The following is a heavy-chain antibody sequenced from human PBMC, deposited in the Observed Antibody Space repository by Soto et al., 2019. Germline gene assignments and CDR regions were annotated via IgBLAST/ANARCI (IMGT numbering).Heavy chain of an antibody. Sequence: QDQLVQSGAAVKKPGASVKVSCKASGYTFTSYGISWVRQAPGQGLEGMGWISANNGNTNYAQKLQGRVTMTTDTSTSTGYMELRSLRSDDTAVYYCARDRGSYALDYWGQGTMVTVSS. CDR3: ARDRGSYALDY. CDR2: ISANNGNT. J-gene: IGHJ4*02. CDR1: GYTFTSYG. D-gene: IGHD1-26*01. V-gene: IGHV1-18*01.